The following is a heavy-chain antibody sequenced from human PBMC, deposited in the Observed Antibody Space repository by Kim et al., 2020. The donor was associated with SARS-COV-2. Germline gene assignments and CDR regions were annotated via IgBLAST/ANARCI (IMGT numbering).Heavy chain of an antibody. V-gene: IGHV4-39*01. D-gene: IGHD6-13*01. J-gene: IGHJ4*02. CDR3: ARRGTRFIAAAADFDY. Sequence: SLKSRVTISVDTSKNQFSLKLSSVTAAGTAVYYCARRGTRFIAAAADFDYWGQGTLVTVSS.